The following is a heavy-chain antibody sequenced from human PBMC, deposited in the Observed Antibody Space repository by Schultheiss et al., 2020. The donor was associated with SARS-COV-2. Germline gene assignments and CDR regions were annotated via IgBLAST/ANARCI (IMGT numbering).Heavy chain of an antibody. Sequence: ASVKVSCKASGYTFTSYDINWVRQATGQGLEWMGWMNPNSGNTGYAQKFQGRVTMTRNTSISTAYMELSSLRSEDTAVYYCATEIMITFGGVIVLWGQGTTVTVSS. V-gene: IGHV1-8*01. D-gene: IGHD3-16*02. CDR2: MNPNSGNT. CDR3: ATEIMITFGGVIVL. J-gene: IGHJ6*02. CDR1: GYTFTSYD.